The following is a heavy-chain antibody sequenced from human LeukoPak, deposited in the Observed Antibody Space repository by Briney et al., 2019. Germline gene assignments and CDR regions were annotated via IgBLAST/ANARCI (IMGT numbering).Heavy chain of an antibody. V-gene: IGHV4-59*01. Sequence: SETLSLTCTVSGGSISSYYWSWIRQPPGKGLECIGYIYYSGSTNYNPSLKSRVTISVDTSKNQFSLKLSSVTAADTAVYYCARGAGPSGITMMGLGIWGQGTMVTVSS. CDR2: IYYSGST. CDR3: ARGAGPSGITMMGLGI. J-gene: IGHJ3*02. D-gene: IGHD3-22*01. CDR1: GGSISSYY.